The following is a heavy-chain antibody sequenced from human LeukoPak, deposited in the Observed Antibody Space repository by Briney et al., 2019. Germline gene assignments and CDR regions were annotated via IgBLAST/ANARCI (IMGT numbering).Heavy chain of an antibody. D-gene: IGHD3-10*01. CDR1: GLTFSSYS. Sequence: GSLRLSCAASGLTFSSYSMNWVRQAPGKGLEWVSSISSSSSYIYYADSVKGRFTISRDNAKNSLYLQMNSLRAEDTAVYYCAGRQGSYYYYYMDVWGKGTTVTVSS. CDR2: ISSSSSYI. CDR3: AGRQGSYYYYYMDV. V-gene: IGHV3-21*01. J-gene: IGHJ6*03.